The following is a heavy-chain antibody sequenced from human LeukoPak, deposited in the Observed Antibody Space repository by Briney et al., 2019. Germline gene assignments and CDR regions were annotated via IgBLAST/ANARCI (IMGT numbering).Heavy chain of an antibody. CDR1: GFTFSSYS. CDR3: ARADSSGWYY. J-gene: IGHJ4*02. Sequence: PRGSLRVSCAASGFTFSSYSMNWVRQTPGERLEGVSSNSSSSRYIYYADSVKGRFTISRDNAKNSLYLQMNSRRAEDTAVYYCARADSSGWYYWGQGTLVTVSS. V-gene: IGHV3-21*01. CDR2: NSSSSRYI. D-gene: IGHD6-19*01.